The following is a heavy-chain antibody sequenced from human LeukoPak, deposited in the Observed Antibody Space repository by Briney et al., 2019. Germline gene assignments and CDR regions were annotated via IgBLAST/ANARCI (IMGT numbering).Heavy chain of an antibody. CDR2: ISSSGKA. CDR1: GVSITTTDSD. CDR3: ARFKGGTGFDY. Sequence: SETLSLTCAVSGVSITTTDSDWAWIRQPPGQGFEWIATISSSGKAYYYPSLMSRVTISVDTSKNQFSLDVTSVTAADTGLFYCARFKGGTGFDYWGRGILVIVS. J-gene: IGHJ4*02. V-gene: IGHV4-39*01. D-gene: IGHD1-26*01.